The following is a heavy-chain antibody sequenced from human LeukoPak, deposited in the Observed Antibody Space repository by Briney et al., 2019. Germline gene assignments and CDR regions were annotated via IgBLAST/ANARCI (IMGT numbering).Heavy chain of an antibody. D-gene: IGHD3-10*01. Sequence: GGSLRLSCAASGFTFSSYGMSWVRQAPGKGLEWVSFITGSGGSTYYTGSVKGRFTISRDNSKNTLYLQMNSLRAEDTAVYYCAKDPYGSGSYILDYWGQGTLVTVSS. CDR3: AKDPYGSGSYILDY. CDR2: ITGSGGST. J-gene: IGHJ4*02. V-gene: IGHV3-23*01. CDR1: GFTFSSYG.